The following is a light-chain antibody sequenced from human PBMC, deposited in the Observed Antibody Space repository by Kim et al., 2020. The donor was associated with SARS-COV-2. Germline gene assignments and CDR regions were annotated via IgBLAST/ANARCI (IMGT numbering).Light chain of an antibody. CDR2: LNSDGSH. V-gene: IGLV4-69*01. Sequence: ASVKLTCTLSSGHSSYAIAWHQQQPEKGPRYLMKLNSDGSHSKGDGIPDRFSGSSSGAERYLTISSLQSEDEADYYCRTWGTGIRVFGGGTKLTVL. CDR3: RTWGTGIRV. CDR1: SGHSSYA. J-gene: IGLJ3*02.